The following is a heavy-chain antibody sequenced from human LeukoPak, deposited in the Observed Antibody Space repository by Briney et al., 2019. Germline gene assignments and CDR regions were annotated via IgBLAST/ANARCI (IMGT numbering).Heavy chain of an antibody. CDR3: ARAIHYYYDSSGYPNCFDY. CDR1: GYTFNIYD. D-gene: IGHD3-22*01. CDR2: MNPNSGNT. Sequence: ASVKVSCKASGYTFNIYDINWVRQATGQGLEWMGWMNPNSGNTGYAQKFQGRVTIIKNSSISTVYLELSGLRSEDTAVYYCARAIHYYYDSSGYPNCFDYWGQGTLVTVSS. J-gene: IGHJ4*02. V-gene: IGHV1-8*03.